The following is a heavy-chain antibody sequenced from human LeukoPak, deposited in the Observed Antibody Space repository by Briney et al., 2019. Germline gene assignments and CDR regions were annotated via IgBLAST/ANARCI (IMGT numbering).Heavy chain of an antibody. V-gene: IGHV3-7*01. CDR3: ARDYFGGSFDY. Sequence: PGGSLRLSCAASGFTFSSYWMSWVRQAPGKGLEWVANIKQDGSEKYYVDSVKGRFTISRDNAKNSLYLKMNSLRAEDTAVYYCARDYFGGSFDYWGQGTLVTVSS. CDR1: GFTFSSYW. D-gene: IGHD3-10*01. J-gene: IGHJ4*02. CDR2: IKQDGSEK.